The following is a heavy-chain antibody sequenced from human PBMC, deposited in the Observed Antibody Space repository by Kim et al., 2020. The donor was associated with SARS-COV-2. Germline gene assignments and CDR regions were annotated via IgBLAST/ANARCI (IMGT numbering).Heavy chain of an antibody. CDR2: INTNTGNP. CDR1: GYTFTNYA. Sequence: ASVKVSCKASGYTFTNYAMNWVRQAPGQGLEWMGWINTNTGNPTYAQGFTGRFVFSLDTSVSTAYLQISSLKAEDTAVYYCARDLRDYYDSSGYYLDGASDYWGQGTLVTVSS. CDR3: ARDLRDYYDSSGYYLDGASDY. J-gene: IGHJ4*02. D-gene: IGHD3-22*01. V-gene: IGHV7-4-1*02.